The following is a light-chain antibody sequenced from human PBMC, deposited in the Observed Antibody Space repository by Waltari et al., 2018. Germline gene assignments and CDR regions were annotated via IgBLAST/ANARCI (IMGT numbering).Light chain of an antibody. Sequence: EIVMTQSPPTLSVSPGERATLSCRASQSVSNGLAWYQHRPGRAPMLLIHSASTRAPGIPARFSGSGSETEFTLTISNLQSEDFALYYCQQYNNWPPITFGQGTRLEIK. V-gene: IGKV3D-15*01. CDR2: SAS. J-gene: IGKJ5*01. CDR3: QQYNNWPPIT. CDR1: QSVSNG.